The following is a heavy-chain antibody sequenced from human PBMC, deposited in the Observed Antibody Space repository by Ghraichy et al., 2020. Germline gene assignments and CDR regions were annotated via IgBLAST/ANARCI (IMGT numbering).Heavy chain of an antibody. V-gene: IGHV4-59*08. CDR1: GASISDYY. CDR2: IYYSGST. D-gene: IGHD2-15*01. CDR3: ARGGYCSCGSCYPGMFFEH. Sequence: SETLSLTCTVSGASISDYYWTWIRQSPGKGLEWIGYIYYSGSTNYNPSLNSRVAISVDTSKNQFSLTLNSVTAADTAVYYCARGGYCSCGSCYPGMFFEHWGQGALVTVSS. J-gene: IGHJ4*02.